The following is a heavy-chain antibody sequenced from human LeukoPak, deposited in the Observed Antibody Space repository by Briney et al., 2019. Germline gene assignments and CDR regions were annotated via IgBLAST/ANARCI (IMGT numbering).Heavy chain of an antibody. Sequence: PGGSLRLSCAASGFTFSSYSMNWVRQAPGKGLEWVSSISSSSSYIYYADSVKGRFTISRDNAKNSLYLQMNSLRAEDTAVYYCARDRFGGGSSLAAYWGQGTLVTVSS. D-gene: IGHD1-26*01. CDR3: ARDRFGGGSSLAAY. J-gene: IGHJ4*02. CDR1: GFTFSSYS. CDR2: ISSSSSYI. V-gene: IGHV3-21*01.